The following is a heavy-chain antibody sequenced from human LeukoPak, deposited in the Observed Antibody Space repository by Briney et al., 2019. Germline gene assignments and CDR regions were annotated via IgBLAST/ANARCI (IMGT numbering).Heavy chain of an antibody. CDR1: GGSISSTNYY. CDR3: ARVFPYGSGSRYFDY. Sequence: SETLSLTCTVSGGSISSTNYYWGWIRQPPGKGLEWIGSIYYTGNTYYNSSLKSRVTISVDMTKNQFSLRLSAVTAADTAVYYCARVFPYGSGSRYFDYWGQGTLVTVSS. D-gene: IGHD3-10*01. J-gene: IGHJ4*02. V-gene: IGHV4-39*07. CDR2: IYYTGNT.